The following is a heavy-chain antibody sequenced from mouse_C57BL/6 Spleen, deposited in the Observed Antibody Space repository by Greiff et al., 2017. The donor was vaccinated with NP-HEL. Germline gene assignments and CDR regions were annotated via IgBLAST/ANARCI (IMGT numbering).Heavy chain of an antibody. CDR3: APYYYGSSYPYAMDY. CDR2: IYPGDGDT. D-gene: IGHD1-1*01. CDR1: GYAFSSSW. V-gene: IGHV1-82*01. J-gene: IGHJ4*01. Sequence: QVQLKESGPELVKPGASVKISCKASGYAFSSSWMNWVKQRPGKGLEWIGRIYPGDGDTNYNGKFKGKATLTADKSSSTAYMQLSSLTSEDSAVYFCAPYYYGSSYPYAMDYWGQGTSVTVSS.